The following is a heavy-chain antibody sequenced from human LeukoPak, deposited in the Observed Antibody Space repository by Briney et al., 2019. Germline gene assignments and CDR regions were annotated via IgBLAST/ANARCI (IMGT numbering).Heavy chain of an antibody. CDR3: ARRVVVVAATTGGNYFDY. CDR2: IYYSGST. J-gene: IGHJ4*02. V-gene: IGHV4-39*01. CDR1: GGSISSSSYY. Sequence: SETLSLTCTVSGGSISSSSYYWGWIRQPPGKGLEWIGSIYYSGSTYYNPSLKSRVTIPVDTSKNQFSLKLSSVTAADTAVYYCARRVVVVAATTGGNYFDYWGQGTLVTVSS. D-gene: IGHD2-15*01.